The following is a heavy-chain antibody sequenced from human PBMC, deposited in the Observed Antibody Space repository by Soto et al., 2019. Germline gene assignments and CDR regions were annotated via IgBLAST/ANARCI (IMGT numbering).Heavy chain of an antibody. Sequence: GGSLRLSCAASGFTFSSYAMSWVRQAPGKGLEWVSAISGSGGSTYYADSVKGRFTISRDNSKKTLYLQMNSLRAEETAVYYCAKTAGGWSPYYYYMDVWGKGTTVTVSS. CDR2: ISGSGGST. CDR3: AKTAGGWSPYYYYMDV. CDR1: GFTFSSYA. D-gene: IGHD3-16*01. V-gene: IGHV3-23*01. J-gene: IGHJ6*03.